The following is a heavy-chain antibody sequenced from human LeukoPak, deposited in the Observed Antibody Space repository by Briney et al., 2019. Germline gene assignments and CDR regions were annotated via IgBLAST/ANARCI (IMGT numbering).Heavy chain of an antibody. CDR3: ASGYGTNDY. J-gene: IGHJ4*02. V-gene: IGHV4-61*05. CDR1: GGSISSNSYY. CDR2: IYYIGST. Sequence: SETLSLTCTVSGGSISSNSYYWGWIRQTPGKGLEWIGYIYYIGSTNYNPSLKSRVTISVDTSKNQFSLKVTSVTAADMALYFCASGYGTNDYWGQGTLVTVSS. D-gene: IGHD5-18*01.